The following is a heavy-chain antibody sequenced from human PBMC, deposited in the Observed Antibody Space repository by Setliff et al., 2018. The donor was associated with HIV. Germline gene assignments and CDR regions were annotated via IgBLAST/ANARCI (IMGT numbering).Heavy chain of an antibody. J-gene: IGHJ4*02. CDR2: VHPSGSI. CDR1: GVSFSGDY. Sequence: SETLSLTCAVSGVSFSGDYWSWVRQPPGKGLEWIAEVHPSGSINYNASLKSRVAISVDTSNNQFSLTMTSVTAADTAVYYCARGRDWAKTGDFWGQGALVTVSS. V-gene: IGHV4-34*01. D-gene: IGHD3-9*01. CDR3: ARGRDWAKTGDF.